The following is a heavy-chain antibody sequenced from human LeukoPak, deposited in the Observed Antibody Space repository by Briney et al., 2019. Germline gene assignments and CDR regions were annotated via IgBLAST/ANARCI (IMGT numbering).Heavy chain of an antibody. J-gene: IGHJ4*02. Sequence: GGSLRLSCAASGFNVNSNYMSWVRQAPGKGLEWVSVIYSGVGTFYAGSVKGRFTISRDNSKNTLYLQMNSLRAEDTAVYYCAKDSSGPAYWGQGTLVTVSS. V-gene: IGHV3-53*01. CDR2: IYSGVGT. CDR3: AKDSSGPAY. D-gene: IGHD6-19*01. CDR1: GFNVNSNY.